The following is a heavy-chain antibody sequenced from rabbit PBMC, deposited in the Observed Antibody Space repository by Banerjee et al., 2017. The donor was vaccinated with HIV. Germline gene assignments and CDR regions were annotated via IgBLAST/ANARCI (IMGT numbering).Heavy chain of an antibody. CDR1: GFSFRSRYW. Sequence: QEQLVESGGGLVQPEGSLTLTCTASGFSFRSRYWVCWVRQAPGKGPEWLACLDSGSSGFTYFASWAKGRFTISKTSSTTVTLQMTSLTAADTATYFCARDSGVIGWNFGWWGQGTLVTVS. CDR2: LDSGSSGFT. J-gene: IGHJ4*01. V-gene: IGHV1S45*01. CDR3: ARDSGVIGWNFGW. D-gene: IGHD1-1*01.